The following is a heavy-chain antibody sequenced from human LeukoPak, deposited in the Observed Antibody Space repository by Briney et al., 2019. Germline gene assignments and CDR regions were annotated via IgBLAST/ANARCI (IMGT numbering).Heavy chain of an antibody. V-gene: IGHV4-59*01. CDR2: IYYSGST. J-gene: IGHJ4*02. CDR1: GGSISSYY. Sequence: SGTLTLTCTVSGGSISSYYWSWIRQPPGKGLEWIGYIYYSGSTNYNPSLKSRVTISVDTSKNQFSLKLSSVTAADTAVYYCARGNWNYVGYFDYWGQGTLVTVSS. D-gene: IGHD1-7*01. CDR3: ARGNWNYVGYFDY.